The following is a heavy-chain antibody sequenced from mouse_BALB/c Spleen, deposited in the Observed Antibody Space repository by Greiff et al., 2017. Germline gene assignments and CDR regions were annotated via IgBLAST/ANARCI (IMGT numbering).Heavy chain of an antibody. V-gene: IGHV1-14*01. CDR3: ARGEDGYYVRAMDY. Sequence: VQLKESGPELVKPGASVKMSCKASGYTFTSYVMHWVKQKPGQGLEWIGYINPYNDGTKYNEKFKGKATLTSDKSSSTAYMELSSLTSEDSAVYYCARGEDGYYVRAMDYWGQGTSVTVSS. D-gene: IGHD2-3*01. CDR1: GYTFTSYV. CDR2: INPYNDGT. J-gene: IGHJ4*01.